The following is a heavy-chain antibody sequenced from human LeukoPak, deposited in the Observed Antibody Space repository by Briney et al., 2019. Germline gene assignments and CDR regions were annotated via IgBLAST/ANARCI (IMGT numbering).Heavy chain of an antibody. CDR1: GFTFSNHG. Sequence: GGSLRLSCAASGFTFSNHGMHWVRQAPGKGLEWVAVISYDGSNKYYADSVKGRFTISRDNSKNTLYLQMNSLRAEDTAVYYCAKDSTTVTTAFDYWGQGTLVTVSS. D-gene: IGHD4-17*01. CDR2: ISYDGSNK. J-gene: IGHJ4*02. V-gene: IGHV3-30*18. CDR3: AKDSTTVTTAFDY.